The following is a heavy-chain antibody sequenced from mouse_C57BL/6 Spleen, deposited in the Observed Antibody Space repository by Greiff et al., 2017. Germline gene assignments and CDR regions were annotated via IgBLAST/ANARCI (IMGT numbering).Heavy chain of an antibody. CDR2: INPNNGGT. CDR1: GYTFTDYY. Sequence: EVQLQQSGPELVKPGASVKISCKASGYTFTDYYMHWVKQSPGKSLEWIGDINPNNGGTSYNQKFKGKATLTVDKSSSTAYMELRSLTSEDSAVYDCVYPAWFAYWGQGTLVTVSA. CDR3: VYPAWFAY. D-gene: IGHD5-1-1*01. J-gene: IGHJ3*01. V-gene: IGHV1-26*01.